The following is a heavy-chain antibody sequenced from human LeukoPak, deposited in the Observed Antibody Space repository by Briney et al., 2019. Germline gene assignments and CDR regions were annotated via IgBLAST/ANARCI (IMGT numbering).Heavy chain of an antibody. V-gene: IGHV3-23*01. CDR3: ARGRGVNPAMLAAAGTDPVDI. CDR2: ISGSDIST. CDR1: GFTFSSYA. Sequence: PGGSLRLSCAASGFTFSSYAMSWVRQAPGKGLEWVSAISGSDISTYYADSVKGRFTISRDNSKNTLYLQMNSLRAEDTALYYCARGRGVNPAMLAAAGTDPVDIWGQGTMVTVSS. D-gene: IGHD6-13*01. J-gene: IGHJ3*02.